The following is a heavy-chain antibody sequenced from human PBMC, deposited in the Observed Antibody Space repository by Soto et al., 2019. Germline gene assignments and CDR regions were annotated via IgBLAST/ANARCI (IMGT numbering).Heavy chain of an antibody. CDR2: IYYSGST. CDR1: GGSVSSGSYY. D-gene: IGHD2-21*02. J-gene: IGHJ4*02. V-gene: IGHV4-61*01. CDR3: ARMVTAIYDY. Sequence: QVQLQESGPGLVKPSETLSLTCTVSGGSVSSGSYYWSWIRQPPGKGLEWIGYIYYSGSTNYNPSLTSRVTISVDTSKNQFSLKLSSVTAADTAVYYCARMVTAIYDYWGQGTLVTVSS.